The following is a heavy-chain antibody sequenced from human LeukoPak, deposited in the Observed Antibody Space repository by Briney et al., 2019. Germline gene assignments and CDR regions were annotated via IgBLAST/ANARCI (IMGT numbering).Heavy chain of an antibody. D-gene: IGHD6-13*01. Sequence: PSETLSLTCTVSSGSISSSSYYWGWIRQPPGKGLEWIGNIYYTGNTYYNRSLKSRVTISVDTSKKQFSLNLNSVTAADTAVYYCARHIIAAAGFSAFDIWGQGTMVTVSS. CDR3: ARHIIAAAGFSAFDI. CDR2: IYYTGNT. V-gene: IGHV4-39*07. J-gene: IGHJ3*02. CDR1: SGSISSSSYY.